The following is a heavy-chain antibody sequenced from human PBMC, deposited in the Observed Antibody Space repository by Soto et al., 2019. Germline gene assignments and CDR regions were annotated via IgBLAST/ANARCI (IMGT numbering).Heavy chain of an antibody. CDR1: GFTFGNNW. D-gene: IGHD6-19*01. Sequence: GGSLRLSCAASGFTFGNNWMSWVRQAPGKGLEWVANVREDGSETYYVDSVKGRFTISSDKAKNSLFLQMSSLRAEDTAVYYCARPRDNGWYEYWGQGTLVTVSS. V-gene: IGHV3-7*01. CDR3: ARPRDNGWYEY. CDR2: VREDGSET. J-gene: IGHJ1*01.